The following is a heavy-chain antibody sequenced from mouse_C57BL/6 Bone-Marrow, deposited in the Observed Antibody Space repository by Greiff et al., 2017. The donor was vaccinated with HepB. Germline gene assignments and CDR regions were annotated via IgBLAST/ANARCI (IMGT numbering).Heavy chain of an antibody. V-gene: IGHV1-54*01. CDR1: GYAFTNYL. Sequence: VQRVESGAELVRPGTSVKVSCKASGYAFTNYLIEWVKQRPGQGLEWIGVINPGSGGTNYNEKFKGKATLTADKSSSTAYMQLSSLTSEDSAVYFCARSHKGDDWGQGTSVTVSS. CDR3: ARSHKGDD. J-gene: IGHJ4*01. CDR2: INPGSGGT.